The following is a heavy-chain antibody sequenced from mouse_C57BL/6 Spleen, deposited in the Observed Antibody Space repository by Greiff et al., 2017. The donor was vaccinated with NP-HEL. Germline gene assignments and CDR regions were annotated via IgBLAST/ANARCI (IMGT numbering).Heavy chain of an antibody. CDR3: ARDPYYYGSRWFAD. J-gene: IGHJ3*01. CDR1: GYTFTSYW. Sequence: QVHVKQPGAELVKPGASVKLSCKASGYTFTSYWMHWVKQRPGQGLEWIGMIHPNSGSTNYNEKFKSKATLTVDKSSSTAYMQLSSLTSEDSAVYYCARDPYYYGSRWFADWGKGTLVTVAA. D-gene: IGHD1-1*01. CDR2: IHPNSGST. V-gene: IGHV1-64*01.